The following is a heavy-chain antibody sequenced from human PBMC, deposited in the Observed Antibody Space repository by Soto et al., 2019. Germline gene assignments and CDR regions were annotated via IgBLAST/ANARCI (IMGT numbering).Heavy chain of an antibody. V-gene: IGHV4-30-4*01. CDR1: GGSISSGDYY. D-gene: IGHD1-7*01. CDR3: AREGITGTRSIDY. J-gene: IGHJ4*02. Sequence: QVQLQESGPGLVKPSQTLSLTCTVSGGSISSGDYYWSWIRQPPGKGLEWIGYIYYSGSTYYNPSLKIRVTRSVDTSKNQFSLKLSSVTAADTAVYYCAREGITGTRSIDYWGQGTLVTVSS. CDR2: IYYSGST.